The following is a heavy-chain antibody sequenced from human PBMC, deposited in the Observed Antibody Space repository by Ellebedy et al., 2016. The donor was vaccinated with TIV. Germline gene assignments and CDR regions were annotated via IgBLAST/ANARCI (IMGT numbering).Heavy chain of an antibody. Sequence: GESLKISCAASGFTVSNNYISWVRQAPGKGLEWVSVIYSGGSTYYADSVKGRFTISRDDSKSTVYLQMNSLRPEDTAVYYCAREAIGSFYFWSFWGQGALVTVSS. V-gene: IGHV3-66*02. D-gene: IGHD3-3*01. J-gene: IGHJ4*02. CDR2: IYSGGST. CDR1: GFTVSNNY. CDR3: AREAIGSFYFWSF.